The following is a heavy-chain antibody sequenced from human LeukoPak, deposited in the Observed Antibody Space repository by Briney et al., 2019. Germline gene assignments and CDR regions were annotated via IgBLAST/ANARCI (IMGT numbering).Heavy chain of an antibody. Sequence: ASVKVSCKASGYTFTSYYMHWVRQAPGQGLEWMGIINPSGGSTSYAQKSRGRVTMTRDTSTSTVYMELSSLRSEDTAVYYCARSPAAADWFDPWGQGTLVTVSS. CDR1: GYTFTSYY. V-gene: IGHV1-46*01. CDR2: INPSGGST. CDR3: ARSPAAADWFDP. J-gene: IGHJ5*02. D-gene: IGHD6-13*01.